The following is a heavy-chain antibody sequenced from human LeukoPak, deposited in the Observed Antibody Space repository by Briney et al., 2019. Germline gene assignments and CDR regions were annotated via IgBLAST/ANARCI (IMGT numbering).Heavy chain of an antibody. Sequence: GGSLRLSCAASGFTFSDYDMSWIRQAPGKGLEWVSYISSSGSTIYYADSVKGRFTISRDNAKNSLYLQMNSLRAEDTAVYYCARDSPTIFGVVIMDYFDYWGQGTLVTVSS. J-gene: IGHJ4*02. D-gene: IGHD3-3*01. CDR3: ARDSPTIFGVVIMDYFDY. CDR1: GFTFSDYD. CDR2: ISSSGSTI. V-gene: IGHV3-11*01.